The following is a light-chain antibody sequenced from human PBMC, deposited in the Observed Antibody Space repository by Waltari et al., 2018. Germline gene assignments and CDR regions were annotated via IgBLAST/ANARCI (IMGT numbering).Light chain of an antibody. CDR1: RDVGVY. CDR2: GGS. J-gene: IGKJ2*02. Sequence: EIVLTHSPSILSLSPEDGATLSCRSSRDVGVYLAWYQHRRGQPPRLLVYGGSMRATGVPARFSGSGSGTDFALRISSLEPEDFAIYFCQQRSNWPPSTFGPGTKL. CDR3: QQRSNWPPST. V-gene: IGKV3-11*01.